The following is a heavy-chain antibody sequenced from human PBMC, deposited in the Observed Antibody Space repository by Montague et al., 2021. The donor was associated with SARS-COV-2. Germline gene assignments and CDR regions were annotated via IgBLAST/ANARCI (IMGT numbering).Heavy chain of an antibody. CDR1: GGSISSYY. V-gene: IGHV4-59*01. CDR2: IYYSGST. Sequence: ETLFLTSTVSGGSISSYYWSWIRQPPGKGLEWIGYIYYSGSTNYNPSXKSRVTISVDTSKNQFSLKLSSVTAADTAVYYCARGSGWMGNAFDIWGQGTMVTVSS. CDR3: ARGSGWMGNAFDI. D-gene: IGHD6-19*01. J-gene: IGHJ3*02.